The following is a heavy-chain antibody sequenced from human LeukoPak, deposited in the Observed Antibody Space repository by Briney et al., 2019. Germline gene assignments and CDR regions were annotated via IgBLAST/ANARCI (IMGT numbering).Heavy chain of an antibody. Sequence: YWSWIXXPPGKGLEWIGYIYYSGSANYNPSLKSRVTISVDTSKNQFSLKLSSVTAADTAVYYCARVRVGGGNYWRGLDYYYGMDVWGQGTTVTVSS. V-gene: IGHV4-59*01. D-gene: IGHD1-26*01. CDR3: ARVRVGGGNYWRGLDYYYGMDV. CDR2: IYYSGSA. J-gene: IGHJ6*02. CDR1: Y.